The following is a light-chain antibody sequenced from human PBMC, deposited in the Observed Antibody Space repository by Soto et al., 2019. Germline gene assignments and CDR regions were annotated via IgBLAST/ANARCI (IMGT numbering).Light chain of an antibody. CDR1: QGVSNF. J-gene: IGKJ2*01. CDR2: DAS. Sequence: EIVLTQSPATLSLSPGERASLSCRASQGVSNFFAWYQQNPGQAPRLLMYDASNGATGNPARVSGSGPGTDFTVTISSLEPADCAVYYCQQYNNWPPAYTFGQGTKLEIK. V-gene: IGKV3D-11*01. CDR3: QQYNNWPPAYT.